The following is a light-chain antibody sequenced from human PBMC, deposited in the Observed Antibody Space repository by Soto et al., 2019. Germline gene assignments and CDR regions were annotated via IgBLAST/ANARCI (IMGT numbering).Light chain of an antibody. CDR2: DAS. Sequence: EIVLTQSPGTLSLSPGERATLSCRASQSVSSSYLAWYQQKPGQAPSLLIYDASSRATGIPDRFSGSGSGTDFTRTISRLEPEDFAVYYCQQYGSSPLTFGPGTKVDIK. V-gene: IGKV3-20*01. CDR1: QSVSSSY. CDR3: QQYGSSPLT. J-gene: IGKJ3*01.